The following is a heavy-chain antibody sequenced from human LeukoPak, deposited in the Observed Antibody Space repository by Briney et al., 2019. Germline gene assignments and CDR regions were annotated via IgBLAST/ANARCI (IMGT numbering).Heavy chain of an antibody. D-gene: IGHD6-19*01. CDR2: INPNSGGT. CDR1: GYTFTSYY. V-gene: IGHV1-2*06. Sequence: GASVKVSCKASGYTFTSYYMHWVRQAPGQGLEWMGRINPNSGGTNYAQKFQGRVTMTRDTSISTAYMELSRLRSDDMAVYYCARSSGWSRGFSGGDYWGQGTLVTVSS. CDR3: ARSSGWSRGFSGGDY. J-gene: IGHJ4*02.